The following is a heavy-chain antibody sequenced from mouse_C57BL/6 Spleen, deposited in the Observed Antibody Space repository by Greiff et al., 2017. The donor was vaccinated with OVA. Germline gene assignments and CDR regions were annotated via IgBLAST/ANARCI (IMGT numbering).Heavy chain of an antibody. CDR3: ASDYGSSPFDY. D-gene: IGHD1-1*01. Sequence: EVKLVESGPELVKPGASVKMSCKASGYTFTDYNMHWVKQSHGKSLEWIGYINPNNGGTSYNQKFKGKATLTVNKHTSTAYMELRSLTSDDSAVYYCASDYGSSPFDYWGQGTTLTVSS. V-gene: IGHV1-22*01. CDR2: INPNNGGT. J-gene: IGHJ2*01. CDR1: GYTFTDYN.